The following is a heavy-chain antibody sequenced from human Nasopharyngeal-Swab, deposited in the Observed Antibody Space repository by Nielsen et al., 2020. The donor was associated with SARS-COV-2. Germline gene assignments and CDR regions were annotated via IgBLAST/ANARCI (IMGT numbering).Heavy chain of an antibody. V-gene: IGHV3-49*02. Sequence: WIRQPPGKGLEWVGFIRSKAYGGTTEYAASVKGRFTISRDDSKSIAYLQMNSLKPEDTAVYYCTRSYDYVWGSYRKSWGQGTLVTVSS. CDR3: TRSYDYVWGSYRKS. J-gene: IGHJ5*02. CDR2: IRSKAYGGTT. D-gene: IGHD3-16*02.